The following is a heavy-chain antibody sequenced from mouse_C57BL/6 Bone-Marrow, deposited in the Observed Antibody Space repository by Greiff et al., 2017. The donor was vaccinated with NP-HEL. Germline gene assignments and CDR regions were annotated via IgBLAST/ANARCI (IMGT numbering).Heavy chain of an antibody. V-gene: IGHV1-72*01. D-gene: IGHD3-2*02. CDR3: ARDKDSSGYVAY. Sequence: QVQLKQPGAELVKPGASVKLSCKASGYTFTSCWMHWVKQRPGRGLEWIGRIDPNSGGTKYNEKFKSKATLTVDKPSSTAYMQLSSLTSEDSAVYYCARDKDSSGYVAYWGQGTLVTVSA. J-gene: IGHJ3*01. CDR1: GYTFTSCW. CDR2: IDPNSGGT.